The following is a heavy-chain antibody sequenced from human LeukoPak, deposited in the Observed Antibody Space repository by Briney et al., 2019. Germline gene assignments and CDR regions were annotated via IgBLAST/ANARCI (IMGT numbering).Heavy chain of an antibody. CDR1: GFSFSSYR. CDR2: ISSTSSYI. Sequence: GGSLRLSCVASGFSFSSYRMKWVCQAPGKGLEWVSFISSTSSYIHYTDSVKGRFTISRDNAKNTLYLQMNSLRVEDTAVYYCARDWTVTTGSCDYWGQGTLVTVSS. CDR3: ARDWTVTTGSCDY. J-gene: IGHJ4*02. D-gene: IGHD4-17*01. V-gene: IGHV3-21*01.